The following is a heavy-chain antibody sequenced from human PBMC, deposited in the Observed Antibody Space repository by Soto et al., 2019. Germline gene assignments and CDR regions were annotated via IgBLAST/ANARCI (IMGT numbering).Heavy chain of an antibody. Sequence: QVQLVQSGAEVKKPGSSVKVSCKASGGTVSSSAITWVRQAPGQGLEWMGGSIPIFGTANYAQKFQGRVTITADESTSTAYMELSSLRSEDTAVYYCARDRGPSSGYYPYWFDPWGQGTLVTVSS. J-gene: IGHJ5*02. V-gene: IGHV1-69*12. CDR2: SIPIFGTA. D-gene: IGHD3-22*01. CDR1: GGTVSSSA. CDR3: ARDRGPSSGYYPYWFDP.